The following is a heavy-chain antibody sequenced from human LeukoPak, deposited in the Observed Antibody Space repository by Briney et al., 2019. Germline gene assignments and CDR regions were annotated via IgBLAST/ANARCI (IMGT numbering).Heavy chain of an antibody. CDR1: GFTFSTYA. J-gene: IGHJ6*03. V-gene: IGHV3-23*01. CDR3: AKDLRGDYFSYMDV. CDR2: ISGSGDST. Sequence: GGSLRLSCAASGFTFSTYAMNWVRQAPGKGLEWVSAISGSGDSTFYGDSVKGRFTISRDNSKNTLYLQMNSLRAEDTAEYYCAKDLRGDYFSYMDVWGKGTTVTVSS.